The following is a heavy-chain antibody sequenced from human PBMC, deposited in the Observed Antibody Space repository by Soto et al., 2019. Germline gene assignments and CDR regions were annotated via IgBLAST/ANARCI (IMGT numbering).Heavy chain of an antibody. D-gene: IGHD3-16*01. J-gene: IGHJ4*02. CDR1: GFMFNDYE. CDR2: ISEGGTTT. CDR3: WRDWRGGGLLLWDC. Sequence: EVQLVESGGGLAQSGGSLRLSCAASGFMFNDYEMNWVRQAPGKGLEWVSYISEGGTTTHYTDSVKGRFTISRDNAKELLYLQMNSLTPEDSATYFLWRDWRGGGLLLWDCWGQGVVVSVSS. V-gene: IGHV3-48*03.